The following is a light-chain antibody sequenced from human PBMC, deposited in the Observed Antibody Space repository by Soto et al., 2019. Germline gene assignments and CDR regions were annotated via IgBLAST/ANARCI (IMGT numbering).Light chain of an antibody. CDR3: AAWDGSLSGVV. V-gene: IGLV1-47*01. Sequence: QSVLTQPPSASGTPGQRVTISCSGSSSNIGGNYVYWYQQLPGTAPKLLIYRNNQRPSGVPDRFSGSKSDTSASLAISGLRSEDEADYYCAAWDGSLSGVVFGGGTKLTVL. CDR2: RNN. J-gene: IGLJ2*01. CDR1: SSNIGGNY.